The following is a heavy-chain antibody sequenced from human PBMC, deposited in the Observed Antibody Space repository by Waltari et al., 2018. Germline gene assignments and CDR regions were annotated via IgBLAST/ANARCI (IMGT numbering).Heavy chain of an antibody. V-gene: IGHV4-38-2*01. Sequence: QVQLQESGPGLVKPSETLSLTCAVSGYSISSGYYWGWIRQPPGKGLEWIGSIYHSGSTYYNPSLKSRFTISVDTSKNQFSRKLSSVTAADTAVYYCARLVSLNDACDIWGQGTMVTVSS. D-gene: IGHD2-8*02. CDR2: IYHSGST. CDR3: ARLVSLNDACDI. CDR1: GYSISSGYY. J-gene: IGHJ3*02.